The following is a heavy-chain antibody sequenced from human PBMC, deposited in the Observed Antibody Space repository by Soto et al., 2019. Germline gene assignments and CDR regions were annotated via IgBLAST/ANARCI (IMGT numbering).Heavy chain of an antibody. D-gene: IGHD3-10*01. CDR3: AHSSAPGDMVRGVGQTRYLNWFDP. CDR1: GFSLSTSGVG. V-gene: IGHV2-5*01. J-gene: IGHJ5*02. Sequence: QITLKESGPTLVKPTQPLTLTCTFSGFSLSTSGVGVGWIRQPPGKALEWLALIYCNDDKRYSPSLKSRLTSAKDPSKNQVVLTMTNMDPVDTATYYCAHSSAPGDMVRGVGQTRYLNWFDPWGQGTLVTVSS. CDR2: IYCNDDK.